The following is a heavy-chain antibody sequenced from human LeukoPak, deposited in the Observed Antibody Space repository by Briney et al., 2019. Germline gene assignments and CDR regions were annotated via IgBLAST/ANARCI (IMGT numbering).Heavy chain of an antibody. D-gene: IGHD3-16*01. J-gene: IGHJ4*02. CDR3: VKGGYDYVWGSYDL. CDR1: GFTFSSYA. V-gene: IGHV3-64D*06. CDR2: ISSNGGST. Sequence: PGGALRLSCSASGFTFSSYAMQWVRQAPGKGLEYVSAISSNGGSTYYADSVKGRFTISRDNSKNTLYLQMSSLRAEDTAVYYCVKGGYDYVWGSYDLWGRGTLVTVSS.